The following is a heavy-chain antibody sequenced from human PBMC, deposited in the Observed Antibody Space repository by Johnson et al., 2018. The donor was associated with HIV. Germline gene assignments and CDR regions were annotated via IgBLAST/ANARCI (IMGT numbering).Heavy chain of an antibody. CDR1: GFTFSGSA. V-gene: IGHV3-73*02. CDR3: AKDEALGWELDPDAFDI. CDR2: IRGRANTYAT. J-gene: IGHJ3*02. Sequence: VQLVESGGGLVQPGGSLELSCAASGFTFSGSAMHWVRQASGKGLEWVGRIRGRANTYATAYAASLKGSFTISRDNSKNTLYLQMNSLRAEDTAVYYCAKDEALGWELDPDAFDIWGQGTMVTVSS. D-gene: IGHD1-26*01.